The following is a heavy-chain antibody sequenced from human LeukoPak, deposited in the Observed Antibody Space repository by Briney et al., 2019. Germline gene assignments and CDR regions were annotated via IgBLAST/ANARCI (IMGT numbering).Heavy chain of an antibody. D-gene: IGHD3-10*01. CDR1: GGSISSYY. CDR2: IYPSGST. Sequence: SETLSLTCTVSGGSISSYYWGWIRQPAGKGLEWIGRIYPSGSTNYNPSLKSRVTISVDTSKNQFSLKLSSVTAADTAVYYCARAVWFGELLSSYFDYWGQGTLVTVSS. CDR3: ARAVWFGELLSSYFDY. V-gene: IGHV4-4*07. J-gene: IGHJ4*02.